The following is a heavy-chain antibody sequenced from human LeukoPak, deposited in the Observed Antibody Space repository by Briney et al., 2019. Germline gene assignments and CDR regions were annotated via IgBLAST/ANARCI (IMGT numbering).Heavy chain of an antibody. CDR2: IIPIFGTA. Sequence: GASVKVSCKASGGTFSSYAISWVRQAPGQGLEWMGGIIPIFGTANYAQKFQGRVTITTDESTSTAYMELSSLRSEDTAVCYCASSPPLKYYFDYWGQGTLVTVSS. V-gene: IGHV1-69*05. CDR1: GGTFSSYA. J-gene: IGHJ4*02. CDR3: ASSPPLKYYFDY.